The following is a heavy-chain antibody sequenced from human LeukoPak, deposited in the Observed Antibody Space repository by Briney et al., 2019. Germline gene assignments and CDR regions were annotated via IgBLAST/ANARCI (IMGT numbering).Heavy chain of an antibody. CDR3: ARGVVRGGWYHLFDY. Sequence: ASVKVSCKASGYTFTTSDINWVRQAPGQGLQWMGWMNPNSGGTNYAQKFQGRVTITRNTSISTAYMELSSLRSEDTAVYYCARGVVRGGWYHLFDYWGQGTLVTVSS. J-gene: IGHJ4*02. CDR2: MNPNSGGT. D-gene: IGHD6-19*01. V-gene: IGHV1-8*01. CDR1: GYTFTTSD.